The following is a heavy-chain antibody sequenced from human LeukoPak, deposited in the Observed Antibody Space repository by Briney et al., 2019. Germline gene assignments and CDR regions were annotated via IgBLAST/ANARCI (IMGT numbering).Heavy chain of an antibody. V-gene: IGHV4-59*01. Sequence: PSETLSLTCTVSDGPITTYYWNWVRQPPGKGLEWIGYINHSGDTSYNPSLKSRVTISVDTSKNQFSLKLNSVTAADTAVYYCATGWSGYFASLDYWGQGTLVTVAS. CDR1: DGPITTYY. J-gene: IGHJ4*02. CDR3: ATGWSGYFASLDY. D-gene: IGHD3-3*01. CDR2: INHSGDT.